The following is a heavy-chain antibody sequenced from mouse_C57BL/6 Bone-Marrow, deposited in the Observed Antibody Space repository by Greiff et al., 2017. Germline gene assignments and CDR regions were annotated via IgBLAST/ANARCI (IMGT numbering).Heavy chain of an antibody. CDR3: ARMDSKGGMDY. Sequence: VQLQQSGPELVKPGASVKISCKASGYTFTDYYMNWVKQSHGKSLEWIGDINPNNGGTSYNQKFKGKATLTVDKSSSTAYMELRSLTSEDSAVYYCARMDSKGGMDYWGQGTSVTVSS. CDR2: INPNNGGT. V-gene: IGHV1-26*01. CDR1: GYTFTDYY. D-gene: IGHD2-5*01. J-gene: IGHJ4*01.